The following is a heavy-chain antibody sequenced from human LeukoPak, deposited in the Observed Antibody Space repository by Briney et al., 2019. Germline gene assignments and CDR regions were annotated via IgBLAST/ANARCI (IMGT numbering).Heavy chain of an antibody. CDR1: GGSISSYY. V-gene: IGHV4-59*01. CDR2: IYYSGST. J-gene: IGHJ3*02. CDR3: ARDTDRGGAFDI. Sequence: SETLSLTCTVSGGSISSYYWSWIRQPPGKGLEWIGYIYYSGSTNYNPSLKSRVTISVDTSKNQFSLKLSSVTAADTAVYYCARDTDRGGAFDIWGQGTMVTVSS. D-gene: IGHD3-10*01.